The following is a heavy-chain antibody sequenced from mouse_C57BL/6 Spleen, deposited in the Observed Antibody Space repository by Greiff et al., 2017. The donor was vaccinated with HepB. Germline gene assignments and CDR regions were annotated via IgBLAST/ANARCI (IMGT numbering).Heavy chain of an antibody. CDR3: ARYYDYDDGPEYYAMDY. CDR1: GYTFTSYW. V-gene: IGHV1-62-3*01. J-gene: IGHJ4*01. CDR2: IDPNSGGT. Sequence: QVQLQQPGAELVKPGASVKLSCKASGYTFTSYWMHWVKQRPGRGLEWIGRIDPNSGGTKYNEKFKSKATLTVDKPSSTAYMQLSSLTSEDSAVYFCARYYDYDDGPEYYAMDYWGQGTSVTVSS. D-gene: IGHD2-4*01.